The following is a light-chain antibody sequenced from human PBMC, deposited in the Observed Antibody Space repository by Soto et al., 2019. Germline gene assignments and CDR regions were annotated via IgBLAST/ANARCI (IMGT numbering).Light chain of an antibody. Sequence: QSALTQPASVSGSPGQSITISCTGTSSDVGGYNYVSWYQHHPGKAPKVMIYEVSNRPSGISNRFSGSKAGNTASLTISGLQAEDEADYYCRSYTSSSTLVFGGGTKLTVL. CDR3: RSYTSSSTLV. J-gene: IGLJ2*01. V-gene: IGLV2-14*01. CDR2: EVS. CDR1: SSDVGGYNY.